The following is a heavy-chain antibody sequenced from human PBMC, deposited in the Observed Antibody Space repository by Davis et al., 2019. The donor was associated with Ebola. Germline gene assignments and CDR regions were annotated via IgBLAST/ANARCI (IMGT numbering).Heavy chain of an antibody. CDR2: INHSGST. J-gene: IGHJ6*02. D-gene: IGHD3-10*01. CDR1: GGSFSGYY. Sequence: MPGGSLRLSCAVYGGSFSGYYWSWIRQPPGKGLEWIGEINHSGSTNYNPSLKSRVTISVNTSKTQFSLKLSSVTAADTAVYYCARFPVLWFRNYGMDVWGQGTLVTVSS. CDR3: ARFPVLWFRNYGMDV. V-gene: IGHV4-34*01.